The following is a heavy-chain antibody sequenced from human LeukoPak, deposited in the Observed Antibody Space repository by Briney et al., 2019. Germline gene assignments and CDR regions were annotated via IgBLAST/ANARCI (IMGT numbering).Heavy chain of an antibody. D-gene: IGHD3-9*01. V-gene: IGHV3-11*04. J-gene: IGHJ5*02. CDR3: AKATYYDILTGSPPWFDP. CDR1: GFTFSDYY. Sequence: PGGSLRLSCAASGFTFSDYYMSWIRQAPGKGLEWVSYISSSGSTIYYADSVKGRFTISRDNAKNTLYLQMNSLRAEDTAVYYCAKATYYDILTGSPPWFDPWGQGTLVTVSS. CDR2: ISSSGSTI.